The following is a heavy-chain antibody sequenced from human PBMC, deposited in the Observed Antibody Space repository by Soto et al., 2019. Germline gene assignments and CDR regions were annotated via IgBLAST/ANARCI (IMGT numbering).Heavy chain of an antibody. D-gene: IGHD3-16*02. CDR2: ISYDGDTK. J-gene: IGHJ6*02. Sequence: QVQLVESGGGVVQPGRSLRLSCVASGFGFTSYGMHWLRQAPGKGLEWVAFISYDGDTKHYADSVKGRFTISRDNSMDTVYLQMNILRSEDTALYYCARDRYGLAGPQYVNGMDVWGQGTKVSVS. CDR3: ARDRYGLAGPQYVNGMDV. V-gene: IGHV3-30-3*01. CDR1: GFGFTSYG.